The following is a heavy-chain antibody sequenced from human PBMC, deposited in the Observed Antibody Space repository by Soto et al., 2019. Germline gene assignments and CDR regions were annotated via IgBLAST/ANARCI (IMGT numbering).Heavy chain of an antibody. CDR3: VTSGSYSGSYPGWFDT. CDR2: ISGSGTRT. V-gene: IGHV3-23*01. J-gene: IGHJ5*02. Sequence: EVQMLASGGGLVQPGGSLRLSCAASGFTFNSYAMSWVRQAPGTGLEWVSAISGSGTRTFYADSVQGRFTISRDNSKNTLFLQRNSLRVEDTALYYCVTSGSYSGSYPGWFDTWGQGTLVTVSS. CDR1: GFTFNSYA. D-gene: IGHD1-26*01.